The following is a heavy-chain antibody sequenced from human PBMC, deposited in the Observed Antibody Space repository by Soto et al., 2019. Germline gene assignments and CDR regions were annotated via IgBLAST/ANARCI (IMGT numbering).Heavy chain of an antibody. CDR3: ANGGGMEDSSGWYRSYYYYYGMDV. CDR1: GFTFSSYG. CDR2: ISYDGSNK. V-gene: IGHV3-30*18. Sequence: HPVGSLRLSCAASGFTFSSYGMHWVRQAPGKGLEWVAVISYDGSNKYYADSVKGRFTISRDNSKNTLYLQMNSLRAEDTAVYYCANGGGMEDSSGWYRSYYYYYGMDVWGQGTTVTVSS. J-gene: IGHJ6*02. D-gene: IGHD6-19*01.